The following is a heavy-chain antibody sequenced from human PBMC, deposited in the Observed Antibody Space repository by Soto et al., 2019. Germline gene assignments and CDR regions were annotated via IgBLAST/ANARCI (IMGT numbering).Heavy chain of an antibody. V-gene: IGHV3-33*01. J-gene: IGHJ4*02. CDR3: ARDHTGGRGPGNLDY. CDR2: IWYDGSNK. Sequence: PGGSLRLSCAASGFTFSSYGMHWVRQAPGKGLEWVAVIWYDGSNKYYADSVKGRFTISRDNSKNTLYLQMNSLRAEDTAVYYCARDHTGGRGPGNLDYWGQGTLVTVSS. D-gene: IGHD1-1*01. CDR1: GFTFSSYG.